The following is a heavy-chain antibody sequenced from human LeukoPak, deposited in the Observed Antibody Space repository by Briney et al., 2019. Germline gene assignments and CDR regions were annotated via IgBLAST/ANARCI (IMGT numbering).Heavy chain of an antibody. CDR3: ASPRGDDSGGYYTWYFHH. Sequence: SETLSLTCTVSGGSISSYYWSWIRQPPGKGLEWIGYIYYSGSTNYNPSLKSRVTISVDTSKNQFSLKLSSVTAADTAVYFCASPRGDDSGGYYTWYFHHWGQGFLVTVSS. CDR1: GGSISSYY. J-gene: IGHJ1*01. D-gene: IGHD3-22*01. CDR2: IYYSGST. V-gene: IGHV4-59*08.